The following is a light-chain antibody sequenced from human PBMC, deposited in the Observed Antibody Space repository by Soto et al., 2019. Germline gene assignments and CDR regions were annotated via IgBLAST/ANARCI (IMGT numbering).Light chain of an antibody. Sequence: DIQMTQSPSTLSASVGDRVTITCRASQSISSWLAWYQQKPGKAPKLLIYKASSLESGVPSRFSGSGSGTEFTLTISSLQPDDFATYYCQHYNSYPVKFGQGTKVEIK. J-gene: IGKJ1*01. V-gene: IGKV1-5*03. CDR1: QSISSW. CDR3: QHYNSYPVK. CDR2: KAS.